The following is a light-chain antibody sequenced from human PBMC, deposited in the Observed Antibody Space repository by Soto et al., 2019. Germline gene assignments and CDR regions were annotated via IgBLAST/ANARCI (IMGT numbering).Light chain of an antibody. V-gene: IGKV3-20*01. CDR3: QQYGSSPRT. J-gene: IGKJ1*01. CDR1: QTVTGSF. CDR2: GAS. Sequence: EIVLTQSPGTLSLSPGERATLSCRASQTVTGSFLAWYQQKPGQAPRLLIYGASNRATDIPDRFSGSGSGTAFTLAISRVEPEDFAVYYCQQYGSSPRTFGQGTKVDIK.